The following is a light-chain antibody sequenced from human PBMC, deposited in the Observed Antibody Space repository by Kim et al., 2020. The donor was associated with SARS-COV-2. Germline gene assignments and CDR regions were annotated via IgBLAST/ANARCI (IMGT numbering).Light chain of an antibody. Sequence: SSELTQDPAVSVALGQTVRITCQGDSLRRFYASWYQQKPGQAPVLVMFGKNNRPSGIPDRFSGSSSRNTSSLTITGAQAEDEADYYCNSRDSSGDHFVFGSGTKVTVL. J-gene: IGLJ1*01. CDR1: SLRRFY. CDR2: GKN. CDR3: NSRDSSGDHFV. V-gene: IGLV3-19*01.